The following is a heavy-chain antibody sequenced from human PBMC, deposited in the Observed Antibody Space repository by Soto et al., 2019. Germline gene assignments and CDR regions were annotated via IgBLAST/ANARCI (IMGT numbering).Heavy chain of an antibody. D-gene: IGHD1-7*01. Sequence: SGPTLVNPTQTLTLTCTFSGFALTTSGVGVGWIRQPPGKALEWLALIYWDDDKRYSPSLKSRLTITKDTSKNQVVLTVTNMDPVDTATYYCAHRLTRYTWNYGLFDDWGQGTLVTVSS. CDR1: GFALTTSGVG. CDR3: AHRLTRYTWNYGLFDD. V-gene: IGHV2-5*02. J-gene: IGHJ4*02. CDR2: IYWDDDK.